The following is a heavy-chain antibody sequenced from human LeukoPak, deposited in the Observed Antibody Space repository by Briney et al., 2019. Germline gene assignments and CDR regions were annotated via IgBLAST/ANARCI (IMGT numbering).Heavy chain of an antibody. CDR2: IYPSDSET. D-gene: IGHD1-26*01. V-gene: IGHV5-51*01. CDR1: GYSFTSYW. Sequence: GESLKISCKGSGYSFTSYWIAWVRQMPGKGLEWMGIIYPSDSETPYSPSFQGQVTISADKSLSTAYLQWSSLTASDTAMYYCARSVGATPLDYWGQGTPVTVSS. J-gene: IGHJ4*02. CDR3: ARSVGATPLDY.